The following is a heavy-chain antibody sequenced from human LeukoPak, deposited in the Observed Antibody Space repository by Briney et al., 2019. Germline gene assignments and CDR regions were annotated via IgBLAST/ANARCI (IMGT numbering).Heavy chain of an antibody. CDR1: GYTFTSYG. CDR3: ARDIVVVPAGAAYGMDV. CDR2: ISAYNGNT. D-gene: IGHD2-2*01. Sequence: ASVKVSCKASGYTFTSYGISWVRQAPGQGLEWMGWISAYNGNTNSAQKLQGRVTMTTDTSTSTAYMELRSLSSDDTAVYYCARDIVVVPAGAAYGMDVWGQGTTVTVSS. J-gene: IGHJ6*02. V-gene: IGHV1-18*01.